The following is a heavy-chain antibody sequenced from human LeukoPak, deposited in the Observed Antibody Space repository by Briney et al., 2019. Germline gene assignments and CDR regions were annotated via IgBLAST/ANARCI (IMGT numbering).Heavy chain of an antibody. CDR3: ARQTPVDTAMVTSMDY. V-gene: IGHV5-51*01. D-gene: IGHD5-18*01. Sequence: GESLKISCKGSGYSFTSYWIGWVRQMPGKGLEWMGIIYPGDSDTRYSPSFQGQVTISADKSISTAYLQWSSLKASDPAMYYCARQTPVDTAMVTSMDYWGQGTLVTVSS. J-gene: IGHJ4*02. CDR1: GYSFTSYW. CDR2: IYPGDSDT.